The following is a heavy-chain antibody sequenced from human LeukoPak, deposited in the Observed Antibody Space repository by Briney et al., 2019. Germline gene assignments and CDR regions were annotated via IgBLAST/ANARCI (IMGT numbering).Heavy chain of an antibody. J-gene: IGHJ4*02. Sequence: GGSLRLSCAASGFTFSSYAMSWVRQAPGKGLEWVSAISGSGGSTYYADSVKGRFTLSRHDSKNTLYLQMNSLRVEDTAVYYCARGDHGRFDYWGQGTLVTVSS. V-gene: IGHV3-23*01. D-gene: IGHD1-14*01. CDR3: ARGDHGRFDY. CDR1: GFTFSSYA. CDR2: ISGSGGST.